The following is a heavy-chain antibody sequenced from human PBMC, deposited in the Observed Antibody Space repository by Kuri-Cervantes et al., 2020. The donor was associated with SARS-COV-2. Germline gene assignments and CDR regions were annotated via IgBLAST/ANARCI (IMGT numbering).Heavy chain of an antibody. J-gene: IGHJ4*02. CDR2: INHSGST. CDR1: GGSISSTNYH. CDR3: ARGRLWSGYYTYFDY. Sequence: GSLRLSCFVSGGSISSTNYHWVWIRQPPGKGLEWFGEINHSGSTNYNPSLKSRVTISVDTSKNQFSLKLSSVTAADTAVYYCARGRLWSGYYTYFDYWGQGTLVTVSS. D-gene: IGHD3-3*01. V-gene: IGHV4-39*07.